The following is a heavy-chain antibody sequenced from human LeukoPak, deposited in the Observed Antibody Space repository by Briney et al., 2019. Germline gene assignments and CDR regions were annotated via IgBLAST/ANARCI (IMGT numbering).Heavy chain of an antibody. J-gene: IGHJ4*02. D-gene: IGHD1-26*01. V-gene: IGHV1-3*01. Sequence: ASVKVSCKASGYTFTSHAMHRVRQAPGQRLEWMGWINAGNGNTKYSQKFQGRVTITRDTSASTAYMELSSLRSEDTAVYYCAREVEREAAGHWGQGTLVTVSS. CDR1: GYTFTSHA. CDR3: AREVEREAAGH. CDR2: INAGNGNT.